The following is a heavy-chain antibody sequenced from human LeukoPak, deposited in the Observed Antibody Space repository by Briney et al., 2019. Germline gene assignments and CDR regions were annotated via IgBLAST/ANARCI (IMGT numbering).Heavy chain of an antibody. Sequence: QPGGTLRLSCAGSGFTLSSNWMHWVRHGPGKGLVWVSRIYSDGSRTNYADSVKGRFTISGDNAKNTLYLQMNSLRAEDTAVYYCARSGRGGAFDIWGQGTMVTVSS. V-gene: IGHV3-74*01. CDR2: IYSDGSRT. CDR1: GFTLSSNW. J-gene: IGHJ3*02. CDR3: ARSGRGGAFDI. D-gene: IGHD1-26*01.